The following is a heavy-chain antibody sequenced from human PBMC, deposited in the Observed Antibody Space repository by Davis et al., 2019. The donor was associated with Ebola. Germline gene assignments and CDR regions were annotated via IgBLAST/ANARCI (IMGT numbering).Heavy chain of an antibody. J-gene: IGHJ6*02. CDR1: GFTFSSYG. CDR2: ISYDGSNK. D-gene: IGHD3-22*01. CDR3: ARAEYYYDSSGYTGHYYGMDV. V-gene: IGHV3-30*03. Sequence: GESLKISCAASGFTFSSYGMHWVRQAPGKGLEWVAVISYDGSNKYYADSVKGRFTISRDNAKNSLYLQMNSLRAEDTAVYYCARAEYYYDSSGYTGHYYGMDVWGQGTTVTVSS.